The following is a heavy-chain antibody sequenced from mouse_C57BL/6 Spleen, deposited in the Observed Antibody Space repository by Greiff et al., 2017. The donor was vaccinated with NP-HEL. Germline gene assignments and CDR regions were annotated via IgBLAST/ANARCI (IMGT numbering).Heavy chain of an antibody. Sequence: EVKLMESGPGLVKPSQSLSLTCSVTGYSITSGYYWNWIRQFPGNKLEWMGYISYDGSNNYNPSLKNRISITRDTSKNQFFLKLNSVTTEDTATYYCAREVTTRVYYAMDYWGQGTSVTVSS. CDR3: AREVTTRVYYAMDY. D-gene: IGHD2-2*01. CDR1: GYSITSGYY. CDR2: ISYDGSN. V-gene: IGHV3-6*01. J-gene: IGHJ4*01.